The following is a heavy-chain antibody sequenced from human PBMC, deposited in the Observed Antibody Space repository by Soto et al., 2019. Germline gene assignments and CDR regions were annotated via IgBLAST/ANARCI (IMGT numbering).Heavy chain of an antibody. CDR1: GFSLSTSGVG. CDR3: AHRLRVDDSGYYYAPFDY. D-gene: IGHD3-22*01. CDR2: IYWDDDE. J-gene: IGHJ4*02. V-gene: IGHV2-5*02. Sequence: QITLKESGPTLVRPTQTLTLTCTFSGFSLSTSGVGVGWIRQPPGKALEWLALIYWDDDERYSPSLRGRLTIAKDTSKNHVVLTMTNMDPVDTATYYCAHRLRVDDSGYYYAPFDYWGQGTLVTVSS.